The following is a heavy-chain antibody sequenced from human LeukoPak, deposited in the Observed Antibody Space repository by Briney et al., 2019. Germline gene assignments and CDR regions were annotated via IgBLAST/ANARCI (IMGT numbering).Heavy chain of an antibody. CDR1: GFTFSNYA. J-gene: IGHJ4*02. Sequence: GASLRLSCAASGFTFSNYAMSWVRQAPGKGLGWVSAILGSGGSTYYADSVKGRFTVSRDNSRSTLYLQMKSLRAEDTALYYCAKWGDYDVLTGYYVPDYWGQGTRVTVSS. CDR2: ILGSGGST. CDR3: AKWGDYDVLTGYYVPDY. V-gene: IGHV3-23*01. D-gene: IGHD3-9*01.